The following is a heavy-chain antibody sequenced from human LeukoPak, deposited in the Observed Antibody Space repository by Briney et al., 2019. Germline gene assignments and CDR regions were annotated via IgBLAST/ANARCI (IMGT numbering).Heavy chain of an antibody. J-gene: IGHJ3*02. Sequence: NPSETLSLNCTVSGGSISSGGYYWSWIRQHPGKGLEWIGYIYYSGSTYYNPSLKSRVTISVDTSKNQFSLKLSSVTAADTAVYYCARDRDYDDYVDAFDIWGQGTMVTVSS. CDR3: ARDRDYDDYVDAFDI. CDR1: GGSISSGGYY. CDR2: IYYSGST. V-gene: IGHV4-31*03. D-gene: IGHD4-17*01.